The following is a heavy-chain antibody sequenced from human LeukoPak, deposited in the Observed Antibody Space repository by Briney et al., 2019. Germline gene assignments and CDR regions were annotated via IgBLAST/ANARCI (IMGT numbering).Heavy chain of an antibody. D-gene: IGHD2-15*01. V-gene: IGHV1-69*13. Sequence: SVKVSCKASGGTFSSYAISWVRQAPGQGLEWMGGIIPIFGTANYAQKFQGRVTITADESTSTAYMELSSLRSEDTAVYYCARHNDGGPKLRMDYWGQGALVTVS. J-gene: IGHJ4*02. CDR1: GGTFSSYA. CDR3: ARHNDGGPKLRMDY. CDR2: IIPIFGTA.